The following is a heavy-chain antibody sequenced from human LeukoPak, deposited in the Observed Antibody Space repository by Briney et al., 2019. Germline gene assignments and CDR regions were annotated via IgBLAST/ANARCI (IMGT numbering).Heavy chain of an antibody. Sequence: SGTLSLTCAVYGGSFSGYYWSWIRQPPGKGLEWIGEINHSGSTNYNPSLKSRVTISVDTSKNQFSLKLSSVTAADTAVYYCARGGRGSATTKPIDYWGQGTLVTVSS. CDR3: ARGGRGSATTKPIDY. CDR2: INHSGST. CDR1: GGSFSGYY. D-gene: IGHD1-26*01. J-gene: IGHJ4*02. V-gene: IGHV4-34*01.